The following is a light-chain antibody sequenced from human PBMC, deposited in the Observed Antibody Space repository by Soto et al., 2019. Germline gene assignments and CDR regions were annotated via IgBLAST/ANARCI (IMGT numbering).Light chain of an antibody. Sequence: QSVLTQPPSASGTPGQRVTTSCSGSSSNVAVNFVYWYQQLPATAPKLLLYNDDQRPSGVPDRFSGSKSGTSASLAISGLRSEDEADYYCAAWDDTLSGLWLFGGGTKVTVL. CDR3: AAWDDTLSGLWL. J-gene: IGLJ3*02. CDR2: NDD. V-gene: IGLV1-47*02. CDR1: SSNVAVNF.